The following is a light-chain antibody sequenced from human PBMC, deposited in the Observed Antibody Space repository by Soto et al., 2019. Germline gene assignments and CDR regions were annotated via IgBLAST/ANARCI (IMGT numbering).Light chain of an antibody. V-gene: IGLV2-14*01. CDR3: SSYTSISTLYV. Sequence: QSALTQPASVSGSPGQSISISCTGTNSGVGGYNYVSWYQQHPGKAPELMIYEVSHRPSGVSNRFSGSKSDNTASLTISGLQAEDEADYYCSSYTSISTLYVFGTGTKVTVL. CDR1: NSGVGGYNY. J-gene: IGLJ1*01. CDR2: EVS.